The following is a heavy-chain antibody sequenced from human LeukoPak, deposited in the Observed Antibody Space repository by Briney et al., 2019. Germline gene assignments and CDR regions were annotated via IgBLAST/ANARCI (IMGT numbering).Heavy chain of an antibody. V-gene: IGHV4-61*08. CDR3: ARRPDGVRAFDI. CDR2: IYYSGST. J-gene: IGHJ3*02. D-gene: IGHD3-10*01. Sequence: SETLSLTCTVSGGSISSGGYSWSWIRQPPGKGLEWIEYIYYSGSTNYNPSLKSRVTISVDTSKNQFSLKLSSVTAADTAVYYCARRPDGVRAFDIWGQGTMVTVSS. CDR1: GGSISSGGYS.